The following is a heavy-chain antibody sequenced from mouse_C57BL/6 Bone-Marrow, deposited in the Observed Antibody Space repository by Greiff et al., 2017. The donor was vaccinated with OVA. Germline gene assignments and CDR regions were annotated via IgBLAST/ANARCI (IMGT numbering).Heavy chain of an antibody. CDR2: IYPRSGNT. CDR1: GYTFTSYG. Sequence: QVQLKESGAELARPGASVKLSCKASGYTFTSYGISWVKQRTGQGLEWIGEIYPRSGNTYYNEKFKGKATLTADKSSSTAYMELRSLTSEDSAVYFCAREDYEWYFEVWGTGTTVTVSS. D-gene: IGHD2-4*01. V-gene: IGHV1-81*01. CDR3: AREDYEWYFEV. J-gene: IGHJ1*03.